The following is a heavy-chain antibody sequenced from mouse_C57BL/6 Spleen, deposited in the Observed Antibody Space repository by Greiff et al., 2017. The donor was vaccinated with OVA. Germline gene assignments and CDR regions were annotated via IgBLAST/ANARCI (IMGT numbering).Heavy chain of an antibody. J-gene: IGHJ2*01. V-gene: IGHV1-54*01. CDR3: ARARGDYYGSSYYFDD. CDR2: ITPGSGGT. Sequence: QVQLQQSGAELVRPGTSVKVSCKASGYAFTTYLIEWVKQSPGQGLEWIGVITPGSGGTNYNEKFKGKATLTADKSSRPAYMQRSSLTSEDSAVYFCARARGDYYGSSYYFDDWGQGTTLTVSS. CDR1: GYAFTTYL. D-gene: IGHD1-1*01.